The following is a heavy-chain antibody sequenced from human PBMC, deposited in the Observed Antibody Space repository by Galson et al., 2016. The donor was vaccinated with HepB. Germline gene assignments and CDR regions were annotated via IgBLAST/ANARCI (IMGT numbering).Heavy chain of an antibody. J-gene: IGHJ4*02. Sequence: SVKVSCKASGYPIIDYSIHWVRQAPGQGLEWMAYIHPTSDGTHYAQKFQGRARVTRDTSITTAYMELSSLTSDDTAVYYCARHWGGSSDYWGQGTLVTVSS. D-gene: IGHD1-26*01. CDR1: GYPIIDYS. CDR3: ARHWGGSSDY. V-gene: IGHV1-2*02. CDR2: IHPTSDGT.